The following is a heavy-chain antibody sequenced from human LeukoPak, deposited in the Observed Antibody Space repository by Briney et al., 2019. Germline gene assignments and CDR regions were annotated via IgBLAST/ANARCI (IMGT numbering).Heavy chain of an antibody. J-gene: IGHJ4*02. D-gene: IGHD3-22*01. V-gene: IGHV4-38-2*02. Sequence: PSETLSLTCTVSGYSISSGYYWGWIRQPPGKGLEWIGSIYHSGSTYYNPSLKSRVTISVDTSKNQFSLKLSSVTAADTAVYYCARPAYDSRPRAYYFDYWGQGTLVTVSS. CDR2: IYHSGST. CDR1: GYSISSGYY. CDR3: ARPAYDSRPRAYYFDY.